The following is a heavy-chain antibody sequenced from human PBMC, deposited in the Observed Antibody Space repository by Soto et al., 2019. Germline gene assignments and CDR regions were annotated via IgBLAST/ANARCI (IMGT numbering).Heavy chain of an antibody. CDR1: GFTFSNAW. Sequence: PGGSLRLSCAASGFTFSNAWMNWVRQAPGQGLEWVGRIKSKTDGGTTDYAAPVKGRFTISRDDSKNTLYLQMNSLKTEDTAVYYCTTDYGQYDSSGYYYFDYWGQGTLVTVSS. D-gene: IGHD3-22*01. CDR3: TTDYGQYDSSGYYYFDY. V-gene: IGHV3-15*07. CDR2: IKSKTDGGTT. J-gene: IGHJ4*02.